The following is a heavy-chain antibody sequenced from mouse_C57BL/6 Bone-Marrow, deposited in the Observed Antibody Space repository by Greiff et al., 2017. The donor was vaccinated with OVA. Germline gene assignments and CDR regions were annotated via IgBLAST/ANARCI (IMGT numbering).Heavy chain of an antibody. CDR3: ARELRQRAY. CDR2: IDPSDSYT. J-gene: IGHJ3*01. Sequence: QVQLQQPGAELVMPGASVKLSCKASGYTFTSYWMHWVKQRPGQGLQWIGEIDPSDSYTNYNQKFKGKSTLTVDKSSSTAYMKLSSLTSEDSAVYYCARELRQRAYWGQGTLVTVSA. CDR1: GYTFTSYW. D-gene: IGHD1-2*01. V-gene: IGHV1-69*01.